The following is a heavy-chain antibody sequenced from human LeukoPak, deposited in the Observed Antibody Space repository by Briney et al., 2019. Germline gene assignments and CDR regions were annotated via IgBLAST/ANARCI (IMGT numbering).Heavy chain of an antibody. CDR2: ISSSGSTI. CDR1: GFIFSDYY. D-gene: IGHD5-12*01. V-gene: IGHV3-11*04. CDR3: ARGIRGYSGLVVH. Sequence: GGSLRLSCAASGFIFSDYYMSWLRQAPGKGLEWVSYISSSGSTIDYADSVKGRFTISTDNAKKSWYLQMNSLRAEDTAVYYCARGIRGYSGLVVHWGQGTLVTVSS. J-gene: IGHJ4*02.